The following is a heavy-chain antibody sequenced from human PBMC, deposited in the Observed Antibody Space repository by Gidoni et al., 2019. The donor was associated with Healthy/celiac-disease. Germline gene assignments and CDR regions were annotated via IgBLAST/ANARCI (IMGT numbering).Heavy chain of an antibody. V-gene: IGHV3-30*18. CDR2: ISYDGSNK. D-gene: IGHD2-15*01. CDR3: AKARCSGGSCYRAFPFYGMDV. Sequence: QVQLVESGGGVVQPGRSLRLSCAASGFTLSSYGMHWVRQAPGKGLEWVAVISYDGSNKYYADPVKGRFTISRDNSKNTLYLQMNSLRAEDTAVYYCAKARCSGGSCYRAFPFYGMDVWGQGTTVTVSS. J-gene: IGHJ6*02. CDR1: GFTLSSYG.